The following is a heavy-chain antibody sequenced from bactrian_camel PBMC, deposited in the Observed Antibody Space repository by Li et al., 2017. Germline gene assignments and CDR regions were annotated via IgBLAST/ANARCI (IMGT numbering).Heavy chain of an antibody. J-gene: IGHJ4*01. CDR2: VYVNGRGT. CDR3: AIGDVPYY. Sequence: HVQLVESGGGLVQPGGSLRLSCAASGFAIGSSHMSWVRQAPGKGLEWVSAVYVNGRGTGYADSVKGRFTISRDNAKTTVYLQMNSLKSEDTALYYCAIGDVPYYWGQGTQVTVS. V-gene: IGHV3-2*01. CDR1: GFAIGSSH. D-gene: IGHD7*01.